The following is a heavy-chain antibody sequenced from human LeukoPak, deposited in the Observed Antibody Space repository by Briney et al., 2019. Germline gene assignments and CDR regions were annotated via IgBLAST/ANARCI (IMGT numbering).Heavy chain of an antibody. CDR3: ARDPSSIAARPGWFDP. CDR1: GFTFSSYG. J-gene: IGHJ5*02. Sequence: PGRSLRLSCAASGFTFSSYGTHWVRQAPGKGLEWVAVIWYDGSNKYYADSVKGRFTISRDNSKNTLYLQMNSLRAEDTAVYYCARDPSSIAARPGWFDPWGQGTLVTVSS. V-gene: IGHV3-33*01. D-gene: IGHD6-6*01. CDR2: IWYDGSNK.